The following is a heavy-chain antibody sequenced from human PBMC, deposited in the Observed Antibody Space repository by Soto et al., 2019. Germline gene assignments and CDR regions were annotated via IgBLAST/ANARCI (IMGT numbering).Heavy chain of an antibody. CDR1: GYTFTSYA. Sequence: QVQLVQSGAEVKKPGASVKVSCKASGYTFTSYAMHWVRQAPGQWLEWMGWINAGNGNTKYSQKFQGTVTITRDTSGSTAYMELSSLRSEDTAVYYGARVKDRLFDYWGQGTLVTVAS. CDR2: INAGNGNT. D-gene: IGHD4-17*01. V-gene: IGHV1-3*01. CDR3: ARVKDRLFDY. J-gene: IGHJ4*02.